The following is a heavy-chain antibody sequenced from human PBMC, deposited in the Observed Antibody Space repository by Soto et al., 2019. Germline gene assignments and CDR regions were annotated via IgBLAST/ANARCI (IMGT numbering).Heavy chain of an antibody. Sequence: QVQLVESGGGVVQPGRSLRLSCAASGFTFSSYAMHWVRQAPGKGLEWVAVITYDGSNKYYADSVKGRFTISRDNSKNTLYLQMNSLRAEDTAVYSCARDRDDYVWGSYRPDYWGQGTLVTVSS. D-gene: IGHD3-16*02. CDR1: GFTFSSYA. CDR3: ARDRDDYVWGSYRPDY. V-gene: IGHV3-30-3*01. CDR2: ITYDGSNK. J-gene: IGHJ4*02.